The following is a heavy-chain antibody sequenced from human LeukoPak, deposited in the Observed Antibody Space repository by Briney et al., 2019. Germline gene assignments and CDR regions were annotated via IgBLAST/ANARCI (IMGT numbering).Heavy chain of an antibody. CDR3: ARDLGVTVRPFSLFY. CDR2: INPNSGVT. V-gene: IGHV1-2*02. CDR1: GYTFTPYY. J-gene: IGHJ4*02. Sequence: ASVKVSCKASGYTFTPYYMHWVRQAPGQGPEGMGWINPNSGVTNYAQKFQGRVITTSDTSLSTAYMEFSRLRSDDTAMYYCARDLGVTVRPFSLFYWGQGTLVTVSS. D-gene: IGHD3-10*01.